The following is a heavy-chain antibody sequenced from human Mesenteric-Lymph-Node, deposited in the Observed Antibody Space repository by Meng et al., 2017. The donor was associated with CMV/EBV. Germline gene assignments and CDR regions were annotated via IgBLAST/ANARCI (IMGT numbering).Heavy chain of an antibody. Sequence: GESLKISCAASGFTFSTYAVHWVRQAPGKGLEWVSSITTTSSFIFYADSVRGRFTISRDNAKNSLSLQMDSLRAEDTAVYYCAGKVHYFDSSAYDLWGQGTLVTVSS. CDR3: AGKVHYFDSSAYDL. CDR1: GFTFSTYA. V-gene: IGHV3-21*01. D-gene: IGHD3-22*01. CDR2: ITTTSSFI. J-gene: IGHJ5*02.